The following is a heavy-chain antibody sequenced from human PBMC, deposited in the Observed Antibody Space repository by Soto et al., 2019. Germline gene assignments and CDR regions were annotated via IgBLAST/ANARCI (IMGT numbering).Heavy chain of an antibody. Sequence: SETLSLTCTVSGGSISSSSYYWGWIRQPPGKGLEWVGSIYYSGSTYYNPYLKSRVTISVDTSKNQFSLKLSSGTAADTAVYYCARHGRIWSGYSHGADVWGQGTTVTVSS. V-gene: IGHV4-39*01. CDR1: GGSISSSSYY. D-gene: IGHD3-3*01. CDR3: ARHGRIWSGYSHGADV. J-gene: IGHJ6*02. CDR2: IYYSGST.